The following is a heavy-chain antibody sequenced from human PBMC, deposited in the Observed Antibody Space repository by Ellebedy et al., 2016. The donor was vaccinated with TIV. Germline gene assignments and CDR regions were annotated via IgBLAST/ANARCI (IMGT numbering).Heavy chain of an antibody. CDR3: VRGYYHYGLDV. D-gene: IGHD3-10*01. Sequence: GGSLRLSCAASGFTFSDHYMDWVRQAPGKGLEWVGFIKSKAYGGTTEYAASVKGRFTISREDSKNSLYVQMNSLKTEDTAVYYCVRGYYHYGLDVWGQGTTVTVSS. V-gene: IGHV3-72*01. CDR1: GFTFSDHY. CDR2: IKSKAYGGTT. J-gene: IGHJ6*02.